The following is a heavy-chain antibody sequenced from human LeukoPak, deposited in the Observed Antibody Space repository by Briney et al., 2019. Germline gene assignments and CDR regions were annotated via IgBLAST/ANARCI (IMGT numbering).Heavy chain of an antibody. V-gene: IGHV3-48*03. CDR2: ISTTGPAI. J-gene: IGHJ4*02. CDR1: GFTFSDYE. D-gene: IGHD1-1*01. Sequence: GGSLRLSCVGSGFTFSDYEMIWVRQAPGKGLQWISHISTTGPAIHYADSVKGRFTVSRDNAKNSMFLQMNNLRVEDTAVYYCARENGWNGSACDYWGQGTLVTVSS. CDR3: ARENGWNGSACDY.